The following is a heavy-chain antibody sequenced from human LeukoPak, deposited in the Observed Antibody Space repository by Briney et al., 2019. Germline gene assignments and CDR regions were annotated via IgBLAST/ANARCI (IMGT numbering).Heavy chain of an antibody. V-gene: IGHV1-18*01. J-gene: IGHJ4*02. CDR3: ARVTGYRIEDYFDY. CDR2: ISAYNGNT. Sequence: ASVRVSCKASGYTFTSYGFIWVRQAPGQGLEGMGWISAYNGNTNYAQKFQGRVTMTTDTSTTTAYMELRSLRSDDTAVYYCARVTGYRIEDYFDYWGQGTLVTVSS. CDR1: GYTFTSYG. D-gene: IGHD6-13*01.